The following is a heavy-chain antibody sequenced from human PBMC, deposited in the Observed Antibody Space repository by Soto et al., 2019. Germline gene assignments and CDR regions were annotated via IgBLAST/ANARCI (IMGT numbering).Heavy chain of an antibody. J-gene: IGHJ6*03. CDR3: ARGGTSHYYMDV. V-gene: IGHV1-8*02. CDR2: MNPNSGNT. Sequence: ASVKVSCKASGGTFSSYTISWVRQATGQGLEWMGWMNPNSGNTGYAQKFQGRVTMTRNTSISTAYMELSSLRSEDTAVYYCARGGTSHYYMDVWGKGTTVTVSS. CDR1: GGTFSSYT.